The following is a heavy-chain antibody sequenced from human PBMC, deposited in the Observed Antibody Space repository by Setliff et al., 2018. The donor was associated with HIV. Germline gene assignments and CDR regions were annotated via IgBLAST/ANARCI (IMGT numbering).Heavy chain of an antibody. D-gene: IGHD3-22*01. CDR2: IIPIVTIA. Sequence: SVKVSCKASGGSFTSYTFSWVRQAPGQGLEWMGRIIPIVTIAHYAEQFVGRVTITADKSTSTTYMEVSSLRSEDTAVYYCARERPGDHYESTGYQLADWFDPWGQGTLGTVS. V-gene: IGHV1-69*04. CDR1: GGSFTSYT. J-gene: IGHJ5*02. CDR3: ARERPGDHYESTGYQLADWFDP.